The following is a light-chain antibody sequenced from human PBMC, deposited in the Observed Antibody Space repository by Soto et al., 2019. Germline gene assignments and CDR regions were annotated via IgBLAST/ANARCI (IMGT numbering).Light chain of an antibody. V-gene: IGKV3-11*01. J-gene: IGKJ2*01. Sequence: EIVLTQPPATLSLSPGETATPSCRASESASSYLAWYQQKPGQAPRLLIYDASNRATGIPARFSGSGSGTDFTLAISRLAPEDFAVYYCHQYGNGAYTFGQGTKVDIK. CDR2: DAS. CDR1: ESASSY. CDR3: HQYGNGAYT.